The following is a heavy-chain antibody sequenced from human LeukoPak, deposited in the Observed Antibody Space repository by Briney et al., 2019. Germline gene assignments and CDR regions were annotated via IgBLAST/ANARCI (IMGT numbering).Heavy chain of an antibody. CDR2: ISGSGGST. V-gene: IGHV3-23*01. J-gene: IGHJ4*02. Sequence: GGSLRLSCAASGFTFSSYAMTWVRQAPGKGLEWVSAISGSGGSTYYADSVKGRFTISRDNSKNTPYLQMNSLRAEDTALYYCAKEHPNSYGSGSYNFDYWGQGTLVTVSS. D-gene: IGHD3-10*01. CDR1: GFTFSSYA. CDR3: AKEHPNSYGSGSYNFDY.